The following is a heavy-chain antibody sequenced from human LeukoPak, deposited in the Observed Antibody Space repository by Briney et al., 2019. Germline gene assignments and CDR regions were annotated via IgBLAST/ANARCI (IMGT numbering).Heavy chain of an antibody. V-gene: IGHV3-23*01. CDR2: ISGSGGST. CDR1: GFTFSSYA. Sequence: SGGSLRLSCAASGFTFSSYAMSWVRQAPGKGLEWVSAISGSGGSTYYADSVKGRFTISRDNSKNTLYLQMNSLRAEDTAVYYCAKAQNGRITIFGVVIAYDYLGQGTLVTVSS. CDR3: AKAQNGRITIFGVVIAYDY. D-gene: IGHD3-3*01. J-gene: IGHJ4*02.